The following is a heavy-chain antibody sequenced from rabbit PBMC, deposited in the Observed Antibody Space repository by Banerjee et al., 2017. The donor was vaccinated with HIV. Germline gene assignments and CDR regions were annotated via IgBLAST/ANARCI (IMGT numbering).Heavy chain of an antibody. J-gene: IGHJ4*01. Sequence: QSLEESGGDLVKPGASLTLTCTASGFSLSSSYYMCWVRQAPGKGLEWIACIYAGGSGYTYYASWAKGRFTISKASSTTVTLQMTSLTAADTATYFCARVDAGSSGYPYYFNLWGPGTLVTVS. CDR1: GFSLSSSYY. V-gene: IGHV1S40*01. CDR3: ARVDAGSSGYPYYFNL. CDR2: IYAGGSGYT. D-gene: IGHD1-1*01.